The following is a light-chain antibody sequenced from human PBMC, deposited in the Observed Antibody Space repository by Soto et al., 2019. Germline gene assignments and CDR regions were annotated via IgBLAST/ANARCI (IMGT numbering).Light chain of an antibody. CDR1: SSNIGAGYD. Sequence: QSVLTQPPSMSGAPGQRVTISCTGSSSNIGAGYDVHWYQLLPGTAPKLLIYGNTNRPSGVPDRFSGSKSGTSASLAITGLLVEDEADYYCQSHDSSLNSWVFGGGTKLTVL. CDR3: QSHDSSLNSWV. J-gene: IGLJ3*02. V-gene: IGLV1-40*01. CDR2: GNT.